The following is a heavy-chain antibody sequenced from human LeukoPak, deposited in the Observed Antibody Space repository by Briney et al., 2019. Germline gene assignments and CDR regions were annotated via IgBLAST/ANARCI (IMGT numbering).Heavy chain of an antibody. V-gene: IGHV1-69*04. Sequence: ASVKVSCKASGGTFSSYAISWVRQAPGQGLEWIGRIIPILGIANYAQKFQGRVTITADKSTSTAYMELSSLRSEDTAVYYCARDLNYYDSSGYYYPDYWGQGTLVTVSS. CDR1: GGTFSSYA. D-gene: IGHD3-22*01. CDR2: IIPILGIA. CDR3: ARDLNYYDSSGYYYPDY. J-gene: IGHJ4*02.